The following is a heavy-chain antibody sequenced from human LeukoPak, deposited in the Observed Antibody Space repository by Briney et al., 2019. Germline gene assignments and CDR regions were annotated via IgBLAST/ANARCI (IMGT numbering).Heavy chain of an antibody. D-gene: IGHD1-26*01. V-gene: IGHV5-51*01. CDR3: AGAIVGAATNFEI. Sequence: GESLTISCKGSGYSFTSYWIGWVRQMPGKGLEWMGIIYPGDFDARYSPAFQGQVTISADKSISTAYLQWSSLQASASSMYYCAGAIVGAATNFEIWGQGTMVTVTP. CDR1: GYSFTSYW. J-gene: IGHJ3*02. CDR2: IYPGDFDA.